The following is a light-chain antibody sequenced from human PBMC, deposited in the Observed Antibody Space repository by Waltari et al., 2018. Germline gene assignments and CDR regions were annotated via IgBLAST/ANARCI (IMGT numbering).Light chain of an antibody. J-gene: IGKJ1*01. CDR3: QQRNTWPRT. V-gene: IGKV3-11*01. Sequence: EIFLTQSPATLSVSAGERAALSCRASQRVGPSLAWYQHRTGQAPRLLSYYASNRAAGIPARFSGSGSGTDFTLAIDTLEPEDFAVYYCQQRNTWPRTFGQGTKVEI. CDR1: QRVGPS. CDR2: YAS.